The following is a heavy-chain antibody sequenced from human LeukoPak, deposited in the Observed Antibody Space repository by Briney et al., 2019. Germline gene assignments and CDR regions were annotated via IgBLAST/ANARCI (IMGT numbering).Heavy chain of an antibody. CDR2: IYYSGTT. CDR1: AGSLNSNSYY. CDR3: VRGYYDVSSGQPNCFDY. J-gene: IGHJ4*02. V-gene: IGHV4-39*01. Sequence: SETLSLTCIVSAGSLNSNSYYWGWIRQPPGKGLEWIGSIYYSGTTYYNPSLQSRLTISVDTSKNQFSLKLSSVTAADTALYYCVRGYYDVSSGQPNCFDYWDRGTLVTVSS. D-gene: IGHD3-3*01.